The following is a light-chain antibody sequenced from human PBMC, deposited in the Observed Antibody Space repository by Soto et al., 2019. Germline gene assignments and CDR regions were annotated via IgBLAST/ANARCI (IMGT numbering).Light chain of an antibody. CDR2: EVS. CDR3: SSYTRSSTLYV. V-gene: IGLV2-14*01. J-gene: IGLJ1*01. CDR1: SSDVGTYNY. Sequence: QSALTQPASVSGSPGQSITISCTGISSDVGTYNYVSWYQQYPGKAPKVMIYEVSNRPSGVSNRFSGSKSGNTASLTISGLQAEDEADYYCSSYTRSSTLYVFGTGTKVTVL.